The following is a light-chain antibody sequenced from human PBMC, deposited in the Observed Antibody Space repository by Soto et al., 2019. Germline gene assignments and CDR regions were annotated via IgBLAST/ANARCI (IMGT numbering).Light chain of an antibody. J-gene: IGKJ4*01. V-gene: IGKV1-27*01. CDR2: SAS. CDR1: QGIGNS. Sequence: DIPMTQSPSSLSASIGDRVTITCRASQGIGNSLAWYQQQPGKVPKLLIYSASSLQSGVSSRFRGSGSGTDFTLAISSLQAEDVATYYCQQFTRFPLTFGGVTKVDIK. CDR3: QQFTRFPLT.